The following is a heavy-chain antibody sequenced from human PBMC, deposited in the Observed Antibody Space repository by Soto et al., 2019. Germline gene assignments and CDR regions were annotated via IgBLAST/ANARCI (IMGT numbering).Heavy chain of an antibody. Sequence: GGSLRLSCAASGFTFASYAMSWVRQAPGKGLEWVSTISASGDYTYYADSVKGRFTISRDDSKNTLYLQMNSLRAEDTAVYSCAKTSLYWRGAVWGLGSLVTVSS. D-gene: IGHD1-1*01. V-gene: IGHV3-23*01. CDR1: GFTFASYA. J-gene: IGHJ4*02. CDR3: AKTSLYWRGAV. CDR2: ISASGDYT.